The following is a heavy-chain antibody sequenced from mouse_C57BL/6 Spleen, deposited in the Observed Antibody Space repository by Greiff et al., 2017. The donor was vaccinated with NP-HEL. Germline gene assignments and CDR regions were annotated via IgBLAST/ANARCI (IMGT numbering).Heavy chain of an antibody. J-gene: IGHJ2*01. CDR3: AIFHGYLYYFDY. CDR1: GYTFTSYW. V-gene: IGHV1-61*01. Sequence: QVQLQQPGAELVRPGSSVKLSCKASGYTFTSYWMDWVQQRPGQGLEWIGNIYPSDSDTPSHQNFTDKATLTVDKSSSTAYMPLSSLTSEDSAVYYCAIFHGYLYYFDYRGQGTTLTVSS. CDR2: IYPSDSDT. D-gene: IGHD2-2*01.